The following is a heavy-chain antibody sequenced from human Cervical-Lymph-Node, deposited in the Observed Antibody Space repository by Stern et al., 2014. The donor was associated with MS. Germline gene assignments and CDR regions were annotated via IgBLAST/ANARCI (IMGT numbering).Heavy chain of an antibody. D-gene: IGHD3-22*01. CDR2: IFWDDDE. Sequence: QVTLRESGPTLVKPTQTLTLTCTFSGFSFSTSGVGVGWIRQPPGKALEWLALIFWDDDETYSPSLKSRLTITKDTSKNQVVLTMTNMDPVDTATYYCAHGPSDYDSAGYYYGFDYWGQGTLVTVSS. CDR1: GFSFSTSGVG. J-gene: IGHJ4*02. V-gene: IGHV2-5*02. CDR3: AHGPSDYDSAGYYYGFDY.